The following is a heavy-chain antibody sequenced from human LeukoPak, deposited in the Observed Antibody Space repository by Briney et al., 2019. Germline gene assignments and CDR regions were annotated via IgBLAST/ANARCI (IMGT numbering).Heavy chain of an antibody. J-gene: IGHJ4*02. D-gene: IGHD4-17*01. CDR2: VYHSGAT. Sequence: PSETLSLTCAVSGESFSDFSGYYWSWVRQPPGKGLEWIGEVYHSGATRYNPSLRNRVTISVSRSNNQFSLTLTSVTAADTAVYYCARAPSGDLDYWGQGTLVTVSS. CDR3: ARAPSGDLDY. V-gene: IGHV4-34*01. CDR1: GESFSDFSGYY.